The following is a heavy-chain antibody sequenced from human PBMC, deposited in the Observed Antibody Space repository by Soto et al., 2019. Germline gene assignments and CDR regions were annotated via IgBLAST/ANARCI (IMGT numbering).Heavy chain of an antibody. Sequence: ASVKVSCKASGYTFTGYYMHWVRQAPGQGLEWMGWINPNSGGTNYAQKFQGRVTMTRGTSISTAYMELSRLRSDDTAVYYCARGGSAVAGNHNRGYYYGMDVWGQGTTVTVSS. D-gene: IGHD6-19*01. V-gene: IGHV1-2*02. CDR1: GYTFTGYY. CDR2: INPNSGGT. J-gene: IGHJ6*02. CDR3: ARGGSAVAGNHNRGYYYGMDV.